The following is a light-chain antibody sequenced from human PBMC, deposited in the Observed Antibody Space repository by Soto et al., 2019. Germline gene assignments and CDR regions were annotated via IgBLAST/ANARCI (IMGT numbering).Light chain of an antibody. CDR2: GAS. V-gene: IGKV3-15*01. J-gene: IGKJ4*01. CDR3: QQYNNWPLP. Sequence: EIVLTQSPATLSLSPGERATLSCRASQSVSSNLAWYQQKTGQPPRLLIYGASTRATGIPARFSGSGSGTEFTLTISSLQSEDFAVYYCQQYNNWPLPFGGGTKVEIK. CDR1: QSVSSN.